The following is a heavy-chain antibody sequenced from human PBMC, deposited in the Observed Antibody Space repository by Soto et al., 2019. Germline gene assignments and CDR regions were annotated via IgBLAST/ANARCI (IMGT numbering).Heavy chain of an antibody. D-gene: IGHD6-19*01. CDR2: ILSDGNNK. Sequence: PGGSLRLSCAASGCTFSSYGMHWVRQAPGKGLEWVAVILSDGNNKFYADSVKGRFTISRDNSKNTLYLQMDSLRAEDTAVYYCAKVPIAVAANAGLPIDYYYGMDVWGQGTTVTVSS. J-gene: IGHJ6*02. CDR3: AKVPIAVAANAGLPIDYYYGMDV. V-gene: IGHV3-30*18. CDR1: GCTFSSYG.